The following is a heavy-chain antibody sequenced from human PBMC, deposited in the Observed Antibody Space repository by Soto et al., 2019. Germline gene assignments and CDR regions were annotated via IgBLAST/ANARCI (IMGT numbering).Heavy chain of an antibody. D-gene: IGHD1-20*01. J-gene: IGHJ6*02. V-gene: IGHV1-18*01. CDR2: ISAYNGNT. CDR1: GYTLTSYG. CDR3: ARYNWNPGYYYYYGMDV. Sequence: QVQLVQSGAEVKKPGASVKVSCKASGYTLTSYGISWVRQAPGQGLEWMGWISAYNGNTNYAQKPQGRVTMTTDTSTSTAYMELRSLRSDDTAVYYCARYNWNPGYYYYYGMDVWGQGTTVTVSS.